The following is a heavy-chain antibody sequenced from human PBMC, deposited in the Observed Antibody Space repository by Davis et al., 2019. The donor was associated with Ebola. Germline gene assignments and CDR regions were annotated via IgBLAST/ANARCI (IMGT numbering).Heavy chain of an antibody. CDR1: GGTFSSYA. J-gene: IGHJ4*02. CDR3: ARGGHGGNYLGV. D-gene: IGHD4-23*01. V-gene: IGHV1-69*06. CDR2: IIPIFGTA. Sequence: SVKVSCKASGGTFSSYAISWVRQAPGQGLEWMGGIIPIFGTANYAQKFQGRVTITADKSTSTAYMELSSLRSEDTAVYYCARGGHGGNYLGVWGQGTLVTVSS.